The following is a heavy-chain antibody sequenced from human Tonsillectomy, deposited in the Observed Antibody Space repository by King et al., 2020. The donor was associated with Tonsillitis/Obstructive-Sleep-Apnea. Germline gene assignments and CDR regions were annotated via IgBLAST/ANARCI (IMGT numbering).Heavy chain of an antibody. CDR2: VNRSGST. Sequence: VQLQQWGAGLLKPSETLSLTCAVSGGSFSGYYWSWIRQPPGKGLQWIGEVNRSGSTNYDPALTGQVSISVDTSKNQFSLNLNSSTAADTAVYYCARDFYGDYLDAFDIWGQGTLVTVSS. CDR3: ARDFYGDYLDAFDI. CDR1: GGSFSGYY. V-gene: IGHV4-34*01. J-gene: IGHJ3*02. D-gene: IGHD4-17*01.